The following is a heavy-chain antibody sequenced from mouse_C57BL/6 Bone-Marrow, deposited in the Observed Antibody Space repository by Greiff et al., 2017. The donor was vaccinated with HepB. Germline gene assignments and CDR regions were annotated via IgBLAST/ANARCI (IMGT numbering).Heavy chain of an antibody. Sequence: EVQWVESGGGLVKPGGSLKLSCAASGFTFSDYGMHWVRQAPEKGLEWVAYISSGSSTIYYADTVKGRFTISRDNAKNTLFLQMTSLRSEDTAMYYCARGRYKGAMDYWGQGTSVTVSS. V-gene: IGHV5-17*01. J-gene: IGHJ4*01. CDR1: GFTFSDYG. D-gene: IGHD1-1*01. CDR3: ARGRYKGAMDY. CDR2: ISSGSSTI.